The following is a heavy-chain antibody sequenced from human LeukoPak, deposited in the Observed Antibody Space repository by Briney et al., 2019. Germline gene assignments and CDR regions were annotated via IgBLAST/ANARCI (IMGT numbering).Heavy chain of an antibody. J-gene: IGHJ3*02. V-gene: IGHV4-61*02. CDR3: ARWDYYDSSGYPYDAFDI. Sequence: PSETLSLTCTVSGGSISSGSYYWSWIRQPAGKGLEWIGRIYTSGSTNYNPSLKSRVTISVDTSKNQFSLKLSSVTAADTAVYYCARWDYYDSSGYPYDAFDIWGQGTMVTASS. D-gene: IGHD3-22*01. CDR2: IYTSGST. CDR1: GGSISSGSYY.